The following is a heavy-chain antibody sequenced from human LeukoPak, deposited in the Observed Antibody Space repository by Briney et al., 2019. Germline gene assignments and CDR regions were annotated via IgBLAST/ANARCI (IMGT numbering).Heavy chain of an antibody. CDR1: GGSISSGSYS. Sequence: SQTLSLTCTVSGGSISSGSYSWSWIRQPAGKGLEWIGRIYTSGSTNYNPSLKSRVTISVDTSKNQFSLKLSSVTAADTAVYYCASNSFDYYGSGSYSVDYWGQGTLVTVSS. CDR2: IYTSGST. V-gene: IGHV4-61*02. CDR3: ASNSFDYYGSGSYSVDY. D-gene: IGHD3-10*01. J-gene: IGHJ4*02.